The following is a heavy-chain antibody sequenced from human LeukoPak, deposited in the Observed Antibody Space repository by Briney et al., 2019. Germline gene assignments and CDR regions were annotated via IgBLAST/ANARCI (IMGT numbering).Heavy chain of an antibody. CDR2: ISSTSDPI. Sequence: GGSLRLSCAASGFNFSTYSMNWVRQAPGKGLEWLSYISSTSDPIYYADSVKGRFTISRDNAKKSLFLQMDSLRAEDTAVYYCASEGIAAAGTIDYWGPGTLVTVSS. V-gene: IGHV3-48*01. CDR1: GFNFSTYS. J-gene: IGHJ4*02. D-gene: IGHD6-13*01. CDR3: ASEGIAAAGTIDY.